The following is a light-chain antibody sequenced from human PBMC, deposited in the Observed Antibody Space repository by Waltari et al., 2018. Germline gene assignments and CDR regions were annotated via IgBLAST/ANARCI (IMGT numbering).Light chain of an antibody. V-gene: IGLV3-25*03. CDR1: VLAKYY. CDR3: SSGTDTNVL. CDR2: EDN. J-gene: IGLJ7*01. Sequence: SNELTQPPSVSVSLGQTAKIPCSGDVLAKYYARWYQQKPGRAPSLVIYEDNKRPSEVPDRFSASSSGTTATLTISGAQADDEADYFCSSGTDTNVLFGGGTRLAV.